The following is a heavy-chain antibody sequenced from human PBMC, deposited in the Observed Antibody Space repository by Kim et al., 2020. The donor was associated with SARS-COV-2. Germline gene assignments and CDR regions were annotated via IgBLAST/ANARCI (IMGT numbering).Heavy chain of an antibody. Sequence: SESLSLTCTVSGGSISSSSYYWGWIRQPPGKGLEWIGSIYYSGSTYYNPSLKSRVTISVDTSKNQFSLKLSSVTAADTAVYYCARDSASWDGNWFDPWGQGTLVTVSS. D-gene: IGHD1-26*01. CDR2: IYYSGST. CDR3: ARDSASWDGNWFDP. V-gene: IGHV4-39*07. CDR1: GGSISSSSYY. J-gene: IGHJ5*02.